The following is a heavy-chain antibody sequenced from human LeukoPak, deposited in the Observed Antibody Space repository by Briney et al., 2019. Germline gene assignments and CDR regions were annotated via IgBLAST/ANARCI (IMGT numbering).Heavy chain of an antibody. CDR1: GGSFSGYY. V-gene: IGHV4-34*01. J-gene: IGHJ4*02. CDR2: INHSGST. D-gene: IGHD4-11*01. CDR3: ARGGPYSLLLVY. Sequence: SETLSLTCAVYGGSFSGYYWSWIRQPPGKGLEWIGEINHSGSTNYNPPLKSRVTISVDTSKNQFSLKLSSVTAADTAVYYCARGGPYSLLLVYWGQGTLVTVSS.